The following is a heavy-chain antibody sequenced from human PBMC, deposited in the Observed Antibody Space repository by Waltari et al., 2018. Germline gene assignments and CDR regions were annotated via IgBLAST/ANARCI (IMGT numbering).Heavy chain of an antibody. CDR1: GSTFSSFA. V-gene: IGHV3-23*01. J-gene: IGHJ4*02. Sequence: EVQLLESGGGLVQPGGSLRLSCAASGSTFSSFAMNWVRQAPGKGLEWVSFISGSGASTYYADSVKGRFAISRDNSKNTLFLQMISLRAEDTAVYYCARGGGVGRGFDYWGQGTLVTVSS. CDR2: ISGSGAST. CDR3: ARGGGVGRGFDY. D-gene: IGHD1-26*01.